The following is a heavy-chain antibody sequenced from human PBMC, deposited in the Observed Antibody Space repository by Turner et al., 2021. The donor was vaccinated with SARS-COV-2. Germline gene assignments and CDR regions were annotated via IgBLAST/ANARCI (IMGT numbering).Heavy chain of an antibody. Sequence: QLHLQESGPGLVKPSETLSLTCTVSGGSIRSSDYYWGWIRQPPGKGLEWMGSISDSGSNFYNPSLKSRVTISVDTSKNQFSLKLSSVTAADTAVYYCASTVWLRGAFDMWGQGTMVTVSS. CDR3: ASTVWLRGAFDM. CDR1: GGSIRSSDYY. D-gene: IGHD5-18*01. J-gene: IGHJ3*02. CDR2: ISDSGSN. V-gene: IGHV4-39*01.